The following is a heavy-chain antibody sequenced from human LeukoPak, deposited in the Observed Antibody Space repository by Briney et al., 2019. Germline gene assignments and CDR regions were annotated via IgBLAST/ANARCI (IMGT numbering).Heavy chain of an antibody. J-gene: IGHJ3*02. V-gene: IGHV3-23*01. D-gene: IGHD1-26*01. CDR1: GFTFSSYA. CDR2: ISGSGGST. CDR3: ANAGSYWDAFDI. Sequence: PGGSLRLSCAASGFTFSSYAMSWVRQAPGKGLEWVSAISGSGGSTYYADSVKGRFTISRDNSKNTLYLQMNSLRAEDTAVYYCANAGSYWDAFDIWGQGTMVTVYS.